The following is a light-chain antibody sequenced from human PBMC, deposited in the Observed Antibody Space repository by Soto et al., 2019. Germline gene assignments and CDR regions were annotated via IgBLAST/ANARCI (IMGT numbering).Light chain of an antibody. CDR2: EVN. CDR1: RGDVGGYNF. J-gene: IGLJ2*01. CDR3: VSYTGRSTPV. V-gene: IGLV2-14*01. Sequence: QAVVTQPASVSGSPGQSITISCTGTRGDVGGYNFVSWYQQHPDKAPKLVISEVNKRPSGVSDRFSGSKSGNTASLTISGLQAEDEADYYCVSYTGRSTPVFGGGTKLTVL.